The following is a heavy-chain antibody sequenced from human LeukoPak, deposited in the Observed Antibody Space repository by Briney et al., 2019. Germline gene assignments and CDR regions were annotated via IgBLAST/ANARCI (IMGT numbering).Heavy chain of an antibody. D-gene: IGHD1-26*01. V-gene: IGHV3-33*01. CDR3: ARGVGGSYLFDY. CDR2: IWYDGTNK. J-gene: IGHJ4*02. Sequence: PGGSLRLSCAASGFTFSNYDMHWVRQAPGKGLEWVAVIWYDGTNKYYADSVKGRFTISRDNSKNTLHLQMNSLRAEDTAVYYCARGVGGSYLFDYWGQGTLVTVSS. CDR1: GFTFSNYD.